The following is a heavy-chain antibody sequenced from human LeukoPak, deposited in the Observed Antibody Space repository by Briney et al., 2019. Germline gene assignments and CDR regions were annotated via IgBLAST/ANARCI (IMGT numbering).Heavy chain of an antibody. CDR3: ARGSRGNIAAAGHFDY. CDR1: GFTFSSYS. J-gene: IGHJ4*02. D-gene: IGHD6-13*01. V-gene: IGHV3-48*01. CDR2: ISSRSATM. Sequence: GGSLRLSCAASGFTFSSYSMNWVRQAPGKGLEWVSYISSRSATMYYADSVKGRFTISRDNAKNSLYLQMNSLRAEDTAVYYCARGSRGNIAAAGHFDYWGQGTLVTVSS.